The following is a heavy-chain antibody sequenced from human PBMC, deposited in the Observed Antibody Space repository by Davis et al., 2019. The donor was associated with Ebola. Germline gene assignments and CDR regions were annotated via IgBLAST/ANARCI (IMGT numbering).Heavy chain of an antibody. CDR1: GGSVSTSSYY. Sequence: MPSETLSLTCTVSGGSVSTSSYYWGWIRQPPGKGLEWIGSIFYSGKTYYNSSLQRRVTISVDTSKNQFSLKLSSVTAADTAVYYCASWGPYDYVWGSYGYWGQGTLVTVSS. CDR2: IFYSGKT. J-gene: IGHJ4*02. V-gene: IGHV4-39*01. D-gene: IGHD3-16*01. CDR3: ASWGPYDYVWGSYGY.